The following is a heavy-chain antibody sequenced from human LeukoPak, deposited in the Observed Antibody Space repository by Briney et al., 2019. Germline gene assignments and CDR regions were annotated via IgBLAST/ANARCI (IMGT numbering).Heavy chain of an antibody. CDR3: ARDATYSGYDLAGSWFDP. J-gene: IGHJ5*02. Sequence: SETLSLTCTVSGGSINSYYWSWIRQPPGKGLEWIGSIYYSGSTYYSPSLKSRVTMSVDTSKNQFSLKLSSVTAADTAVYYCARDATYSGYDLAGSWFDPWGQGTLVTVSS. CDR2: IYYSGST. CDR1: GGSINSYY. V-gene: IGHV4-39*07. D-gene: IGHD5-12*01.